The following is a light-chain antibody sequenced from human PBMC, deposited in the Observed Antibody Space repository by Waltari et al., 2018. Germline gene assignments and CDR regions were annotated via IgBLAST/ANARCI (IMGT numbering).Light chain of an antibody. CDR2: RAS. V-gene: IGKV3-20*01. CDR3: QQYGSSPRT. Sequence: EIVLTQSPGTLSLSPGERATLSCRASQSIYSTYLAWYQQTPGQAPRLLICRASNRATGVPDRFSGSGSGTDFTLTISRLEPEDFAVFYCQQYGSSPRTFGQGTTVEIK. CDR1: QSIYSTY. J-gene: IGKJ1*01.